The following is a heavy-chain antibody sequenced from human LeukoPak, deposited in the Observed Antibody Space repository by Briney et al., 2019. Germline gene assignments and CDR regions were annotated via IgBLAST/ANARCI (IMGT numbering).Heavy chain of an antibody. CDR2: INQSGST. V-gene: IGHV4-34*01. Sequence: PSETLSLTCAVYGESFSGYYWSWIRQPPGKGLEWIGEINQSGSTNYNPSLKSRVTISVDTSKNQFSLKLSSVTAAGTAVYYCASIAMGIAARGWFDPWGQGTLVTVSS. CDR1: GESFSGYY. CDR3: ASIAMGIAARGWFDP. J-gene: IGHJ5*02. D-gene: IGHD6-6*01.